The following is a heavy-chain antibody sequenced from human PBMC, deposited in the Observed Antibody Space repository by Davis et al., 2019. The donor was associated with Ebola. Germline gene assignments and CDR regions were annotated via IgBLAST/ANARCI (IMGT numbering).Heavy chain of an antibody. CDR3: ARAPRRPSSGWYSGDAFDI. CDR2: ISGSGGTT. CDR1: VITFSSYA. J-gene: IGHJ3*02. Sequence: GESLKISCADSVITFSSYAMTWVRQAPGKGLEWVSAISGSGGTTYYAGSVKGRFTVSRDNSKKTMYLQMNSLRAEDTAVYYCARAPRRPSSGWYSGDAFDIWGQGTMVTVSS. V-gene: IGHV3-23*01. D-gene: IGHD6-19*01.